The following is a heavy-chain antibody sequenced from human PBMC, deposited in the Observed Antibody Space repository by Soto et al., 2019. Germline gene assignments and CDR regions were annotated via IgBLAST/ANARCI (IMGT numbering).Heavy chain of an antibody. CDR1: GGSISSYY. CDR2: IYYSGST. J-gene: IGHJ4*02. V-gene: IGHV4-59*01. CDR3: ERETGDYYDSSGYYPYFDY. D-gene: IGHD3-22*01. Sequence: SETLSLTCTVSGGSISSYYWSWIRQPPGKGLEWIGYIYYSGSTNYNPSLKSRVTISVDTSKNQFSLKLSSVTAADTAVYYCERETGDYYDSSGYYPYFDYWGQGTLVTVSS.